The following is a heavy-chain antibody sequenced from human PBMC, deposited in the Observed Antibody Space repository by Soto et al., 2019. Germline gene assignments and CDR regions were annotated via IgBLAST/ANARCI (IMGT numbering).Heavy chain of an antibody. Sequence: QVQLQESGPGLVKPSGTLSLSCAVSGGSISTNNWWSWVRQPPRKGLEWIGEIYPTGTTNYNPSLKSRFTISVDKSKNHFSLKLTPVTAADTAMYYCARSEKLALNYWSFDLWGRGTLVTVSS. D-gene: IGHD6-13*01. CDR1: GGSISTNNW. J-gene: IGHJ2*01. V-gene: IGHV4-4*02. CDR2: IYPTGTT. CDR3: ARSEKLALNYWSFDL.